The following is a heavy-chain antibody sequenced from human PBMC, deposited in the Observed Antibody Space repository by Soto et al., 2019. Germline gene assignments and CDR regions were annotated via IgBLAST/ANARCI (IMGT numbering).Heavy chain of an antibody. D-gene: IGHD4-4*01. CDR3: ARAHSNSYYDGMDV. CDR1: GFTFSNYA. CDR2: ISSIGGST. J-gene: IGHJ6*02. V-gene: IGHV3-64*02. Sequence: DVPLVESGEGLVQPGGSLRLSCAASGFTFSNYAMHWVRQAPGKGLEYVSTISSIGGSTYYADSVKGRFTISRDNSKNTLYLQMGSLRAEDMAVYYCARAHSNSYYDGMDVWGQGTTVTVSS.